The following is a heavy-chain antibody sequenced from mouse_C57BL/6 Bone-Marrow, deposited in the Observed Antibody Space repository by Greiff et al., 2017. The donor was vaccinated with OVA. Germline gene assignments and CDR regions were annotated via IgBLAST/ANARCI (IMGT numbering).Heavy chain of an antibody. CDR1: GFTFSDYY. J-gene: IGHJ2*01. CDR3: ARVYYGYDGDGDLYFDY. V-gene: IGHV5-16*01. Sequence: EVQLVESEGGLVQPGSSMKLSCTASGFTFSDYYMAWVRQVPEKGLEWVANINYDGSSTYYLDSLKSRFIISRDNAKNILYLQMSSLKSEDTATYYCARVYYGYDGDGDLYFDYWGQGTTLTVSS. CDR2: INYDGSST. D-gene: IGHD2-2*01.